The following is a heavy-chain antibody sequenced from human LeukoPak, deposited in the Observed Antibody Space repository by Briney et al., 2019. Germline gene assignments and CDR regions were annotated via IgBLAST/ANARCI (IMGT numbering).Heavy chain of an antibody. CDR2: ISPDSDVT. D-gene: IGHD6-13*01. V-gene: IGHV1-2*02. CDR3: ARDYSGFRS. J-gene: IGHJ5*02. CDR1: GNIFTDYY. Sequence: GASVKVSSTPAGNIFTDYYMHWVRQAPGQGLEWMGWISPDSDVTKYARKFQGRVTMTRDASISTAYMELSSLRSDDTAVYYCARDYSGFRSWGQGTLVTVSS.